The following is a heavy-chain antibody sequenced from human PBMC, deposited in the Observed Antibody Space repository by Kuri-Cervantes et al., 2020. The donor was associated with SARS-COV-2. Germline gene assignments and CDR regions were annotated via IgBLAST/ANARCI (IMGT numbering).Heavy chain of an antibody. J-gene: IGHJ4*02. Sequence: GGSLRLSCAASGFTFSSYWMSWVRQGPGKGLVWVSRINSDGSSTSYADSVKGRFTISRDNAKNTLYLQMNSLRAEDTAVYYCARPLMAGPHYFDFWGQGTLVTVSS. CDR3: ARPLMAGPHYFDF. D-gene: IGHD6-19*01. CDR1: GFTFSSYW. CDR2: INSDGSST. V-gene: IGHV3-74*01.